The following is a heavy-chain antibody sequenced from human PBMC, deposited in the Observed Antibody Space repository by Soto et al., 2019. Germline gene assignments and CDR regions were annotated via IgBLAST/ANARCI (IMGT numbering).Heavy chain of an antibody. CDR1: GYSFTSYG. CDR3: GRCRTESYAMDV. CDR2: ISPYNGRT. Sequence: QVHLVQSGSDVEKPGASVKVSCKASGYSFTSYGIGWVRQVPGQGPEWMGWISPYNGRTNYAQSVKGRVVMTTDISTNTVYLELRSRSYDDSAIYYCGRCRTESYAMDVWGQGTTVTVSS. J-gene: IGHJ6*02. V-gene: IGHV1-18*01. D-gene: IGHD2-2*01.